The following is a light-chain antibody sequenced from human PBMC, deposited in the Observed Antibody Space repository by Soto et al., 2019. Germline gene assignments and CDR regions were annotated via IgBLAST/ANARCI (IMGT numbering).Light chain of an antibody. V-gene: IGLV2-14*01. Sequence: QSVLTQPASVSGSPGQSIAISCTGTNSDVGAYNYVSWYQQPPGKAPKLMIYEVSNRPSGVSNRFSGSKSGNTASLTISGLQAEDEADYYCVSFTRSSTFVFGTGTKVTVL. CDR2: EVS. J-gene: IGLJ1*01. CDR1: NSDVGAYNY. CDR3: VSFTRSSTFV.